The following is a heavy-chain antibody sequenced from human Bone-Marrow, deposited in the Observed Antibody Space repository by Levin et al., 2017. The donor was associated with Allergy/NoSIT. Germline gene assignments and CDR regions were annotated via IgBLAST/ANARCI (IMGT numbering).Heavy chain of an antibody. CDR3: ARAPPNSAYRSGHDSIDY. CDR2: IYGGGNT. J-gene: IGHJ4*02. CDR1: GFTVTNNY. V-gene: IGHV3-53*01. Sequence: GGSLRLSCVASGFTVTNNYMSWVRQAPGKGLEWVSDIYGGGNTYYADSVKGRFTISRDNSKNTVYLQMNNLRAEDTAIYFCARAPPNSAYRSGHDSIDYWGQGTLVTVSS. D-gene: IGHD6-19*01.